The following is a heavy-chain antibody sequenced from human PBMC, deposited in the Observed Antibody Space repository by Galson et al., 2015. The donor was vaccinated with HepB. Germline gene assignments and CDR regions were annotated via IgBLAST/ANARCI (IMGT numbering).Heavy chain of an antibody. Sequence: TLSLTCTVSGGPIGSGDYYWSWIRQHPGKDLEWIGYIYYTGITHYNPSLQSRVTISIDTSKNQFSLMPSSVTAADTAVYYCARAFYNTVTTWVNWFDPWGQGTLVTVSS. CDR3: ARAFYNTVTTWVNWFDP. D-gene: IGHD4-17*01. J-gene: IGHJ5*02. CDR1: GGPIGSGDYY. V-gene: IGHV4-31*03. CDR2: IYYTGIT.